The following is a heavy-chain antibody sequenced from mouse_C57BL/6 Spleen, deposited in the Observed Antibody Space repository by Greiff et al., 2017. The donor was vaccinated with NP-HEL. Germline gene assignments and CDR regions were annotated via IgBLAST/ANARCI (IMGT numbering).Heavy chain of an antibody. CDR1: GYTFTSYW. V-gene: IGHV1-55*01. CDR3: ASRPFDY. J-gene: IGHJ2*01. CDR2: IYPGSGST. Sequence: QVHVKQSGAELVKPGASVKMSCKASGYTFTSYWITWVKQRPGQGLEWIGDIYPGSGSTNYNEKFKSKATLTVDTSSSTAYMQLSSLTSEDSAVYYCASRPFDYWGQGTTLTVSS.